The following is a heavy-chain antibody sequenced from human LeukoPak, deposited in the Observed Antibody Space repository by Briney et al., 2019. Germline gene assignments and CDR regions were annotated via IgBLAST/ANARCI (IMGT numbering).Heavy chain of an antibody. J-gene: IGHJ5*02. CDR1: GGSISSSSYY. D-gene: IGHD2-15*01. CDR3: GRHAGSHNWFDP. CDR2: IYYSGST. V-gene: IGHV4-39*01. Sequence: KPSETLSLTCTVSGGSISSSSYYWGWIRQPPGKGLEWIGSIYYSGSTYYNPSLKSRVTISVDTSKNQFSLKLSSVTAADTAVYYCGRHAGSHNWFDPWGQGTLVTVSS.